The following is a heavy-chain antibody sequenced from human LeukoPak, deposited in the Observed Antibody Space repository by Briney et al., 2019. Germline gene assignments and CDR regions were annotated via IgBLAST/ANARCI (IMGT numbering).Heavy chain of an antibody. D-gene: IGHD5-18*01. V-gene: IGHV1-46*01. CDR3: ARERWIQLWGDAFDI. CDR1: GYTFTTYY. Sequence: ASVKVSCKASGYTFTTYYIHWVRQAPGQGLEWMGIIKPSGGSTSYAQKFQGRVTMTRDTSTSTVYMEVSSLRSEDTAVYYCARERWIQLWGDAFDIWGQGTKVTVSS. J-gene: IGHJ3*02. CDR2: IKPSGGST.